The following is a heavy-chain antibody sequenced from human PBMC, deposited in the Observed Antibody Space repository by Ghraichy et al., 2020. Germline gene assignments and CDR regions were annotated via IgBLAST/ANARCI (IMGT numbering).Heavy chain of an antibody. J-gene: IGHJ6*02. CDR2: ITGSGGNT. V-gene: IGHV3-23*01. Sequence: GGSLRLSCVASGFTFSSFAMSWVRQAPGKGLEWVSVITGSGGNTYYADSVKGRFTISRDNSKTTLYLQMNSLRVEDTAIYYCAKWWGFWSNYNYNYYAMDVWGQGTTVTVSS. D-gene: IGHD3-3*01. CDR3: AKWWGFWSNYNYNYYAMDV. CDR1: GFTFSSFA.